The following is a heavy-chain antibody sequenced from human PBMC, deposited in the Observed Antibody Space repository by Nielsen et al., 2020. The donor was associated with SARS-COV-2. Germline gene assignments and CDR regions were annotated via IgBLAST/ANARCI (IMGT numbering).Heavy chain of an antibody. Sequence: GESLKISCAASGFTFSSYSMNWVRQAPGKGLEWVSYISSSSSTIYYADSVKGRFTISRDNAKNSLYLQMDSLRVEDTAVYFCARDRGTFYYHHSGYYWGQGTLVTVSS. V-gene: IGHV3-48*01. CDR1: GFTFSSYS. CDR3: ARDRGTFYYHHSGYY. CDR2: ISSSSSTI. J-gene: IGHJ4*02. D-gene: IGHD3-22*01.